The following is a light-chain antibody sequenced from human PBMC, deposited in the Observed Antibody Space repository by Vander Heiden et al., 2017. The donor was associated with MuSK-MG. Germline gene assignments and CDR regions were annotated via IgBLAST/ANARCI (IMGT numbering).Light chain of an antibody. J-gene: IGLJ2*01. V-gene: IGLV1-44*01. Sequence: QSVLTQPPSASGTPGQRVTISCSGSSSNIGTNTVSWYQQLPGAAPKLLISSNNQRPSGVPDRVSVSKSGTSASLAISGLQSEDEANYYCAAWDDSLNGPVFGGGTKLTVL. CDR3: AAWDDSLNGPV. CDR1: SSNIGTNT. CDR2: SNN.